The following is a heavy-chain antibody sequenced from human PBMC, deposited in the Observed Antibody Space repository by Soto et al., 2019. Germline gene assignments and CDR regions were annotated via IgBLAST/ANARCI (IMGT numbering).Heavy chain of an antibody. CDR1: GGSFSGYY. CDR3: ARGTLLHSSPRGLVATIRSDNWFDP. CDR2: INHSGST. Sequence: SETLSLTCAVYGGSFSGYYWSWIRQPPGKGLEWIGEINHSGSTNYSPSLKSRVTISVDTSKNQFSLKLSSVTAADTAVYYCARGTLLHSSPRGLVATIRSDNWFDPWGQGTLVTVSS. J-gene: IGHJ5*02. V-gene: IGHV4-34*01. D-gene: IGHD5-12*01.